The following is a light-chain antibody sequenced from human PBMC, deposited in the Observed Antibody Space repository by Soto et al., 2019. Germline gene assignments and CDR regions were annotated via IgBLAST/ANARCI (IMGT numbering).Light chain of an antibody. J-gene: IGKJ2*01. Sequence: DIQMTQSPSSLSASIGDRVTITCRASQNINSHLNWYQQKPGKAPKVLIYAASRLQSGVPFRISGSGSGTEFTLTISSLEPEDFATYYCQQSHITTLFTFGKGTKLEIK. CDR2: AAS. CDR3: QQSHITTLFT. CDR1: QNINSH. V-gene: IGKV1-39*01.